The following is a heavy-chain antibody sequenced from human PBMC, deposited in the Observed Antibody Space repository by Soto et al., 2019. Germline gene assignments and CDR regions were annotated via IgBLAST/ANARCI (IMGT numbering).Heavy chain of an antibody. CDR2: ISGFNGNT. CDR1: GYTFSRYG. CDR3: ARASAYSTPWSFDN. Sequence: QVQLVQSGAEVKKPGASVRVSGKASGYTFSRYGISWVRQAPGQGLEWMGWISGFNGNTKESEKLQGRVTLTTDTSANTAHMELRGLRSDDTAVYYCARASAYSTPWSFDNWGQGTLVTVSS. D-gene: IGHD6-13*01. V-gene: IGHV1-18*01. J-gene: IGHJ4*02.